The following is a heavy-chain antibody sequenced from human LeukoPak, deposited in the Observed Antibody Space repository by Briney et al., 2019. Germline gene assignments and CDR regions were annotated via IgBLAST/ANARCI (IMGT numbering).Heavy chain of an antibody. CDR3: ARGYGDHWVDLGYFDY. J-gene: IGHJ4*02. V-gene: IGHV4-4*07. CDR2: IYTSGTT. Sequence: PSETLSLTCTVSGGSISSYYWSWIRQPAGKGLEWIGRIYTSGTTNYNPSLKSRVTISVDTSKNQFSLKLSSVTAADTAVYCCARGYGDHWVDLGYFDYWGQGTLVTVSS. CDR1: GGSISSYY. D-gene: IGHD4-17*01.